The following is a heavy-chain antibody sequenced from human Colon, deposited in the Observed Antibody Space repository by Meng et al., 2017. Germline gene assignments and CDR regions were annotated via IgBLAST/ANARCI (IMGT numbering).Heavy chain of an antibody. J-gene: IGHJ4*02. CDR2: ISQSGTT. CDR1: SGSISSSNW. CDR3: VRQGMTSYSWGY. V-gene: IGHV4-4*02. Sequence: QGAGPGSVTPSGTLTLTGAVSSGSISSSNWWSWVRQPPGKGLEWIGEISQSGTTYYNPSLKSRVTITGDWSKNQFSLNLNSVTAADTALYYCVRQGMTSYSWGYWGQGTLVTVSS. D-gene: IGHD3-9*01.